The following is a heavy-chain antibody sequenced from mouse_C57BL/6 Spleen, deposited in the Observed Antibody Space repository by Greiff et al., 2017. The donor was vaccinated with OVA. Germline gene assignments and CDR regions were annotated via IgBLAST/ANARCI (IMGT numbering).Heavy chain of an antibody. Sequence: VQLQQSGAELMKPGASVKLSCKATGYTFTGYWIEWVKQRPGHGLEWIGEILPGSGSTNYNEKFKGKATFTADTSSNTAYMQLSSLTTEDSAIYYCARQGTYYSNSSYAMDYWGQGTSVTVSS. J-gene: IGHJ4*01. CDR2: ILPGSGST. CDR1: GYTFTGYW. D-gene: IGHD2-5*01. V-gene: IGHV1-9*01. CDR3: ARQGTYYSNSSYAMDY.